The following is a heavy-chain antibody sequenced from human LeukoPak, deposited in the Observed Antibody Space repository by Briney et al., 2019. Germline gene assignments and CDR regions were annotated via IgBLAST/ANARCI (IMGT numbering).Heavy chain of an antibody. CDR2: INHSGST. CDR3: ARAGSWYVRDGMDV. D-gene: IGHD6-13*01. V-gene: IGHV4-34*01. J-gene: IGHJ6*04. Sequence: SETLSLTCAVYGGPFSGYYWSWIRQPPGKGLEWIGEINHSGSTNYNPSLKSRVTISVDTSKNQFSLKLSSVTAADTAVYYCARAGSWYVRDGMDVWGKGTTVTVSS. CDR1: GGPFSGYY.